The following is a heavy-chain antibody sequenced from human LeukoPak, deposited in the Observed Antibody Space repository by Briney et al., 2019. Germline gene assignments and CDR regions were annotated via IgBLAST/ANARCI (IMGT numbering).Heavy chain of an antibody. CDR3: ARVGDYYDSRAFDI. D-gene: IGHD3-22*01. CDR2: INHSGST. CDR1: GVAFSGYY. V-gene: IGHV4-34*01. Sequence: SETRSLTCAVYGVAFSGYYWSWIRQPPGKGLEWIGEINHSGSTNYNPSLKSRVTISVDTSKNQFSLKLSSVTAADTAVYYCARVGDYYDSRAFDIWGQGTMVTVSS. J-gene: IGHJ3*02.